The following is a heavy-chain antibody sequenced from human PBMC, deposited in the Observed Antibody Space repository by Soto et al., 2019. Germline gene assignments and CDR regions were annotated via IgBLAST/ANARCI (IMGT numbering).Heavy chain of an antibody. CDR3: TRHPNAFDI. CDR1: GFTFSGSA. Sequence: TGGSLRLSCAASGFTFSGSAMHWVRQASGKGLEWVGRIRSKANSYATAYAASVKGRFTISGDDSKNTAYLQMNSLKTEDTAVYYCTRHPNAFDIWGQGTMVTVSS. CDR2: IRSKANSYAT. J-gene: IGHJ3*02. V-gene: IGHV3-73*01.